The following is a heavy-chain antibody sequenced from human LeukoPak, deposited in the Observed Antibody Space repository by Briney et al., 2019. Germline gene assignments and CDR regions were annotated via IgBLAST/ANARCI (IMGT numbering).Heavy chain of an antibody. J-gene: IGHJ6*02. CDR3: AREGSSYSMDV. CDR2: INSDGTST. Sequence: GGSLRLSCAASAFIFSSYWMYWVRQAPGKGLVWVSRINSDGTSTTYADSVKGRFTISRDNAKNTLYLQMNSLRAEDTAVYYCAREGSSYSMDVWGQGTPVPVSS. V-gene: IGHV3-74*01. CDR1: AFIFSSYW.